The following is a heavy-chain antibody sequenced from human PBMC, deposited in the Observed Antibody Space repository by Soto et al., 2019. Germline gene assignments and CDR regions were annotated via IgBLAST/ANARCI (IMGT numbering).Heavy chain of an antibody. CDR3: ARGPAFDF. Sequence: EEQLVQSGGGLVQPGGSLRLSCAASEFTVSTNYMSWVRQAPGKGLEWVSVLYTGGSAYYADSVKGRFTISRDDSKNTLYLQMDSLSAEDTAVYYCARGPAFDFWGLGTMVTVSS. V-gene: IGHV3-66*01. J-gene: IGHJ3*01. CDR1: EFTVSTNY. CDR2: LYTGGSA.